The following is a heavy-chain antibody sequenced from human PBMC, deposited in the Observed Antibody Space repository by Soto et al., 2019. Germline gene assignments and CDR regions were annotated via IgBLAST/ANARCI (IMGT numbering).Heavy chain of an antibody. CDR1: GYSVSSGYY. CDR3: AGGSSSDYYYGMDF. D-gene: IGHD6-6*01. CDR2: IYHSGST. Sequence: SETLSLTCAVSGYSVSSGYYWGWIRQPPGKGLEWIGSIYHSGSTYYNPSLKSRVTISVDTSKNQFSLKLSSVTAADTAVYYWAGGSSSDYYYGMDFWGQGTTVTVSS. V-gene: IGHV4-38-2*01. J-gene: IGHJ6*02.